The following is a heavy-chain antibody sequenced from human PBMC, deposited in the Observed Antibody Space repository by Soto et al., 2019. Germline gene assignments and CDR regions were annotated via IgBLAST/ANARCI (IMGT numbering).Heavy chain of an antibody. CDR1: GFTFTNFA. CDR3: VNGLSTSGSDFFDF. J-gene: IGHJ4*02. D-gene: IGHD2-2*01. CDR2: ISGSGSQS. Sequence: PGGSLRLSCAASGFTFTNFAMSWVRQAPGKGLLWVSTISGSGSQSNYADSVRGRFTISRDNSKNTLFLQMSSLRDDDTAVYHCVNGLSTSGSDFFDFWRQGXPVTVYS. V-gene: IGHV3-23*01.